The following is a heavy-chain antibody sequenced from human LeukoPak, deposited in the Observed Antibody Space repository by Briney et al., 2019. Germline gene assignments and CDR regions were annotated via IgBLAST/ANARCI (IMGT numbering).Heavy chain of an antibody. CDR1: GYTFTNYA. CDR3: ASDRVGDSSGYYGY. J-gene: IGHJ4*02. D-gene: IGHD3-22*01. Sequence: VASVKVSCKASGYTFTNYAMHWVRQAPGQRLEWMGWINAGNGNTKYPQKFQGRVTITRDTSASTAYMELSSLRSEDTAVYYCASDRVGDSSGYYGYWGQGTLVTVSS. CDR2: INAGNGNT. V-gene: IGHV1-3*01.